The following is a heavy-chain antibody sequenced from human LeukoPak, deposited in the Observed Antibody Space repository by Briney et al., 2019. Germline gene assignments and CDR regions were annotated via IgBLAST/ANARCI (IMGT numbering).Heavy chain of an antibody. D-gene: IGHD5-18*01. J-gene: IGHJ4*02. CDR1: GGSISSYY. CDR2: IYTSGST. V-gene: IGHV4-4*07. CDR3: ARLRDEGYSYGSLDY. Sequence: PSETLSLTCTVSGGSISSYYWSWIRQPAGKGLEWIGRIYTSGSTNYNPSLKSRVTMSADTSKKQLSLKLRSVTAADTAVYYCARLRDEGYSYGSLDYWGQGTLVTVSS.